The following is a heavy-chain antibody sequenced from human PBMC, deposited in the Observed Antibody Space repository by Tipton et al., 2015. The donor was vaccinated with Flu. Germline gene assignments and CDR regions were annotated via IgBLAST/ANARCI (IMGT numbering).Heavy chain of an antibody. D-gene: IGHD3-9*01. CDR1: GGSIYTGGSY. CDR3: AREVTYYEILSPSQIYGMDV. V-gene: IGHV4-31*03. Sequence: TLSLTCTVSGGSIYTGGSYWSWVRQHPGKGLEWIGYIYYSGSTYYNPSLKSRVTISVDTSKNQFSLNLSSVTAADTAVYYCAREVTYYEILSPSQIYGMDVWGQGTTVTVSS. CDR2: IYYSGST. J-gene: IGHJ6*02.